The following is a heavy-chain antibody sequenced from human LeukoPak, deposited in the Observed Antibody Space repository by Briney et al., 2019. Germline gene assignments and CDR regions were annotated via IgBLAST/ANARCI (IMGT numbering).Heavy chain of an antibody. Sequence: GGSLRLSCAASGFTFSSYWMSWVRQAPGKGLEWVANIKQDGSEKYYVDSVKGRFTISRDNAKNSLYLQMNSLRAEDTAVYYCARTAYCGGDCYSFDYWGQGTLVTVSS. CDR2: IKQDGSEK. V-gene: IGHV3-7*03. J-gene: IGHJ4*02. D-gene: IGHD2-21*02. CDR1: GFTFSSYW. CDR3: ARTAYCGGDCYSFDY.